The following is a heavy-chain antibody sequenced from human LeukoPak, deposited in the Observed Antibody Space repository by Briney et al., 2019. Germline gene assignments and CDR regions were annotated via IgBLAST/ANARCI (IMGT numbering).Heavy chain of an antibody. D-gene: IGHD2-15*01. CDR2: IYYTGNT. V-gene: IGHV4-59*08. J-gene: IGHJ4*02. CDR1: GGSISNYY. CDR3: ARHECGGSCYPEDY. Sequence: MSSETLSLTCTVSGGSISNYYWSWIRQSPGKGLEWIGYIYYTGNTNYNPSLESRVIISVDTPKNQFSLKLSSVTAADTAVYYCARHECGGSCYPEDYWGQGTLVTVSS.